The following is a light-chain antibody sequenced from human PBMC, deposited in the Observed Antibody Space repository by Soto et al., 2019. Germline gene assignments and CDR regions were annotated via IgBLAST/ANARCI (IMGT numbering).Light chain of an antibody. CDR3: SSYTGTDNLLYV. J-gene: IGLJ1*01. CDR1: SSDVGAYDY. CDR2: EVD. V-gene: IGLV2-8*01. Sequence: QSALTQPPSASGSPGQSVTISCTGTSSDVGAYDYVSWYQQHPGKAPKLLIYEVDHRPSGVPDRFSGSKSANTASLTVSGLQPEXEADYYCSSYTGTDNLLYVFGTG.